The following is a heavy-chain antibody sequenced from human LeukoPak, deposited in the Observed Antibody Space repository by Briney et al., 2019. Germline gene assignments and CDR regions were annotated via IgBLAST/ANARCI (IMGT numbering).Heavy chain of an antibody. V-gene: IGHV3-74*01. Sequence: GGSLRLSCAASGLTFSYYWMHWVRQAPGKGLVWVSRISGDGSSTNYADSVKGRFTISRDDAKNTLYLQMNSLRAEDTAVYYCARTYLVGWYFDLWGRGALVTVSS. CDR2: ISGDGSST. D-gene: IGHD3-16*01. CDR1: GLTFSYYW. J-gene: IGHJ2*01. CDR3: ARTYLVGWYFDL.